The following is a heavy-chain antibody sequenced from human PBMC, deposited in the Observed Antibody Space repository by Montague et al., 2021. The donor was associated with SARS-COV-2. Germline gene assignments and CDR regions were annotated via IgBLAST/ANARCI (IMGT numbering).Heavy chain of an antibody. D-gene: IGHD7-27*01. CDR2: LSSDESLE. V-gene: IGHV3-30*04. J-gene: IGHJ4*02. CDR1: GFTFNRNS. CDR3: ARGENPTGFLVDY. Sequence: SLRLSCPASGFTFNRNSMHWVRQAPGKGLEWLALLSSDESLERYAESVSGRFTISRDNSKSTVFLQMNSLRPEDTAVYYCARGENPTGFLVDYWGQGTLVTVSS.